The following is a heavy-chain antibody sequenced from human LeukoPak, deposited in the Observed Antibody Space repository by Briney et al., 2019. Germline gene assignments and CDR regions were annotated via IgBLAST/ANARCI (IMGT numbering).Heavy chain of an antibody. Sequence: SEALSLTCTVSGGSISSYYWSWIRQPPGKGLEWIGYIYYSGSTNYNPSLKSRVTISVDTSKNQFSLKLTSVTAADTAVYFCARGEDFERYYLAYWGQGTLVTVSS. D-gene: IGHD3-9*01. J-gene: IGHJ4*02. CDR2: IYYSGST. V-gene: IGHV4-59*01. CDR3: ARGEDFERYYLAY. CDR1: GGSISSYY.